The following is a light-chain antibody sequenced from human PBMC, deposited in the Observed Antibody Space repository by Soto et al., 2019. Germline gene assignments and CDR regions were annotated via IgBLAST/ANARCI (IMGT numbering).Light chain of an antibody. J-gene: IGLJ1*01. CDR1: SSDVGGYNL. Sequence: SALTQPASVSGSPGQSITISCTGTSSDVGGYNLVSWYQQHPGKAPKLMIYEDSKRPSGVSNRFSGSKSGNTASLTISGLQAEDEADYYCCSYAGSSTYVFGTGTKVTVL. CDR3: CSYAGSSTYV. V-gene: IGLV2-23*01. CDR2: EDS.